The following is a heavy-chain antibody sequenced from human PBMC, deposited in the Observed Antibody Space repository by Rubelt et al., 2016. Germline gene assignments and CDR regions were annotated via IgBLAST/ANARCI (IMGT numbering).Heavy chain of an antibody. V-gene: IGHV4-34*01. D-gene: IGHD2-2*01. CDR2: INHSAST. CDR3: ASVQVVPAAIGDDAFDI. J-gene: IGHJ3*02. CDR1: GGSFSGYS. Sequence: QVQLQQWGAGLLKPSATLSLTCAVYGGSFSGYSWSWFRQPPGMGLGWIGDINHSASTNYNPSLKSRGTRSRDKSKNQFVLKLSAVTAAGAAVYYCASVQVVPAAIGDDAFDIWGQGTMVTVSS.